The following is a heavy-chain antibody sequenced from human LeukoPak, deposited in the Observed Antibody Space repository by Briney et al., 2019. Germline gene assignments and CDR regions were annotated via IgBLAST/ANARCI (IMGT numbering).Heavy chain of an antibody. CDR3: TRGSIAYYYMDV. CDR1: GYSISSGYY. J-gene: IGHJ6*03. CDR2: IYYSGST. D-gene: IGHD3-22*01. Sequence: SETLSLTCTVSGYSISSGYYWGWIRQPPGKGLEWIGNIYYSGSTNYNPSLKSRVTISVDTSKNQFSLKLSSVTAADTAVYYCTRGSIAYYYMDVWGKGTTVTISS. V-gene: IGHV4-38-2*02.